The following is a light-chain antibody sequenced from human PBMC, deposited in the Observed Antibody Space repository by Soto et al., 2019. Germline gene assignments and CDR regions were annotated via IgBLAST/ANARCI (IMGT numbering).Light chain of an antibody. CDR3: QQYGASSIT. CDR2: GAF. J-gene: IGKJ3*01. Sequence: EIVLTQSPGTLSLSPGERAILSCRASQSVSDNNLAWYQQKPGQAPRLLMYGAFFRVTGVPDRFSGSASGVDFTLTISRLESEDFAVYFCQQYGASSITFGPGTKVDT. CDR1: QSVSDNN. V-gene: IGKV3-20*01.